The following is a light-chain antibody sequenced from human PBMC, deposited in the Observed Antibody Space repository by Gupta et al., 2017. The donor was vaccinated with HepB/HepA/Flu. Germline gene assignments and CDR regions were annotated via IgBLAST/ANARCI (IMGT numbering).Light chain of an antibody. J-gene: IGKJ1*01. V-gene: IGKV1-39*01. CDR3: QQCHNTPRT. CDR2: AAS. Sequence: DIQLTQSPSSLSASVADRVTITCRASQTINKNLNWYQQRPGKAPKVLIYAASHLLSGVPSRFCGSGSGTEFTLTINNLQPDDFAIYYCQQCHNTPRTFGQGTKVEIK. CDR1: QTINKN.